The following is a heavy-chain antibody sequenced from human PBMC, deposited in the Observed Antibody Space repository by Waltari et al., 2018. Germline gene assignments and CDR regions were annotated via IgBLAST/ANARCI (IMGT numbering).Heavy chain of an antibody. CDR1: GGSISSSSYY. D-gene: IGHD1-1*01. J-gene: IGHJ6*03. CDR2: IYYSGST. CDR3: AREGTDWNPAEGYMDV. V-gene: IGHV4-39*07. Sequence: QLQLQESGPGLVKPSETLSLTCTVSGGSISSSSYYWGWIRQPPGKGLEWIGSIYYSGSTYYNPSLKSRVTISVDTSKNQFSLKLSSVTAADTAVYYCAREGTDWNPAEGYMDVWGKGTTVTISS.